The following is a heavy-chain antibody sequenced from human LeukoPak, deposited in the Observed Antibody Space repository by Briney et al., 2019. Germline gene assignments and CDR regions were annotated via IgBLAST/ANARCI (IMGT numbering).Heavy chain of an antibody. CDR1: GFTFSGYW. Sequence: GGSLRLSCAASGFTFSGYWMCWVRQAPGKGLEWVANIKQDGSEKGYVDSVKGRFTISRDNAKNSLYLQMNSLRAEDTAVYYCASRYTGSYEGLGYWGQGALVTVSS. CDR2: IKQDGSEK. CDR3: ASRYTGSYEGLGY. D-gene: IGHD1-26*01. V-gene: IGHV3-7*03. J-gene: IGHJ4*02.